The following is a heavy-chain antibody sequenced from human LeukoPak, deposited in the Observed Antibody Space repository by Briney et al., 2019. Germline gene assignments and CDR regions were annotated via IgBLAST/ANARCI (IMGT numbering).Heavy chain of an antibody. J-gene: IGHJ4*02. V-gene: IGHV6-1*01. D-gene: IGHD3-9*01. CDR1: GASVPSNNGA. CDR3: ARDVGTTGWHTYDF. CDR2: TYYRSKWYN. Sequence: SQTLSLTCAISGASVPSNNGAWNRIRQSPSRGLEWLGRTYYRSKWYNDYAGSLMSRITISPDTSKNQFSLQVYSVTPEDTAVYYCARDVGTTGWHTYDFWGQGTLVTVSS.